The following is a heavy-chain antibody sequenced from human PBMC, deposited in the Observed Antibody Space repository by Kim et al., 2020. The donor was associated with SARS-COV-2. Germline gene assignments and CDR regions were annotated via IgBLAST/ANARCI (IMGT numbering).Heavy chain of an antibody. V-gene: IGHV3-30*04. D-gene: IGHD3-22*01. CDR1: GFTFSSYA. J-gene: IGHJ5*02. Sequence: GGSLRLSCAASGFTFSSYAMHWVRQAPGKGLEWVAVISYDGSNKYYADSVKGRFTISRDNSKNTLYLQMNSLRAEDTAVYYCARPRGKWFPYDWFDPWG. CDR2: ISYDGSNK. CDR3: ARPRGKWFPYDWFDP.